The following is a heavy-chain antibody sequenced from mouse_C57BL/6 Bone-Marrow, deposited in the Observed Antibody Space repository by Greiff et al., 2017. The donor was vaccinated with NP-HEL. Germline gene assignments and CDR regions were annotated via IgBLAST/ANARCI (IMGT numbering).Heavy chain of an antibody. V-gene: IGHV5-17*01. CDR1: GFTFSDYG. CDR3: ARQTGTRWYFDV. D-gene: IGHD4-1*01. Sequence: EVMLVESGGGLVKPGGSLKLSCAASGFTFSDYGMHWVRQAPEKGLEWVAYIGSGSSTIYYADTVKGRFTISRDNAKNTLFLQMTSLRSEDTAMYYCARQTGTRWYFDVWGTGTTVTVSS. CDR2: IGSGSSTI. J-gene: IGHJ1*03.